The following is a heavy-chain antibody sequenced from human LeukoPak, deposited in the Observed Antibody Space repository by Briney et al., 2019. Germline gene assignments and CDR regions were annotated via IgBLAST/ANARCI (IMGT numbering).Heavy chain of an antibody. Sequence: PGGSLRLSCAASGFTFSNHAMSWVRQAPGEGLEWVSTISGSADNTNYAEAVKGRFTISRDNSKNTMYLQMNSLRAEDTAVYYCAKQGFGCWGQGTLVTVSS. CDR2: ISGSADNT. CDR3: AKQGFGC. J-gene: IGHJ4*02. CDR1: GFTFSNHA. V-gene: IGHV3-23*01.